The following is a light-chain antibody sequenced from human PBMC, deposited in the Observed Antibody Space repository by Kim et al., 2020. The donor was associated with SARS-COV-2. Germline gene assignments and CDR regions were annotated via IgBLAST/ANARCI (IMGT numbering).Light chain of an antibody. CDR2: DVS. V-gene: IGLV2-14*01. CDR1: SSDVGGYNY. CDR3: SSYTSSSTA. Sequence: QPVLTQPASVSGSPGQSITISCTGTSSDVGGYNYVSWYQQHPGKAPKLMIYDVSKRPSGVSNRFSGSKSGNTASLTISGLQAEDEADYYCSSYTSSSTAFGGGTQLTVL. J-gene: IGLJ3*02.